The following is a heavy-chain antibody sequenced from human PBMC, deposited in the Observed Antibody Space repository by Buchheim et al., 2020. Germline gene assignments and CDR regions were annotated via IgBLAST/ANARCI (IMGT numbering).Heavy chain of an antibody. J-gene: IGHJ4*02. CDR2: IKEDGSER. CDR1: GFTFSKSW. Sequence: EVQLVESGGDSVQPGGSLRLSCVASGFTFSKSWMTWVRQAPGKGLEWVANIKEDGSERHYVDSVEGRLTISRDNTKNSLYLQMDSLRAEDTAIYYCARMHDFWAAYPYYFDSWGQGTL. V-gene: IGHV3-7*01. D-gene: IGHD3/OR15-3a*01. CDR3: ARMHDFWAAYPYYFDS.